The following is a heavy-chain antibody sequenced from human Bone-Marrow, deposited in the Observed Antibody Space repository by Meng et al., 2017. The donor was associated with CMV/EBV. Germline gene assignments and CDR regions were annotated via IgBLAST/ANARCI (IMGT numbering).Heavy chain of an antibody. J-gene: IGHJ4*02. CDR3: ARHKYGDEYFLDY. V-gene: IGHV3-30*04. D-gene: IGHD4-17*01. CDR1: GLNFGDHA. CDR2: ISYDGSTK. Sequence: GESLKISCTVSGLNFGDHAMHWVRQAPGKGLEWVAVISYDGSTKYFADSVKGRFTISRDNFRSTLFLQMNSLRIQDTAVYYCARHKYGDEYFLDYWGQGTRVTFSS.